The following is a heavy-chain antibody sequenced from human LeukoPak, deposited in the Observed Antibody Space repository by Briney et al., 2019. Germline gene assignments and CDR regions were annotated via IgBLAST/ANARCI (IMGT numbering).Heavy chain of an antibody. CDR3: ANRQSDMVRGVFDY. CDR2: IYHSGST. Sequence: SETLSLTCTVSGYSISSGYYWGWIRQPPGKGLEWIGSIYHSGSTYYNPSLKSRVTISVDTSKNQFSLKLSSVTAADTAVYYCANRQSDMVRGVFDYWGQETLVTVSS. J-gene: IGHJ4*02. V-gene: IGHV4-38-2*02. CDR1: GYSISSGYY. D-gene: IGHD3-10*01.